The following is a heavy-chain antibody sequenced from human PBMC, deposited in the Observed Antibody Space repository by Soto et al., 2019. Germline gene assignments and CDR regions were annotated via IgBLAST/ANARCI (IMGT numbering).Heavy chain of an antibody. V-gene: IGHV1-69*12. CDR3: AAPPMATITYDYGMDV. CDR1: GGTFSSYA. Sequence: QVQLVQSGAEVKKPGSSVKVSCKASGGTFSSYAISWVRQAPGQGLEWRGGITPIFGTANYAQKFQGRVTITADESTSTAYMELSSLRSEDTAVYSCAAPPMATITYDYGMDVWGQGTTVTVSS. CDR2: ITPIFGTA. J-gene: IGHJ6*02. D-gene: IGHD5-12*01.